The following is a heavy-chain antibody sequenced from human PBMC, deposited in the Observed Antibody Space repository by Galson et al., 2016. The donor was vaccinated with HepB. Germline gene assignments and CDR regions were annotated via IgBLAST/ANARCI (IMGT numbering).Heavy chain of an antibody. D-gene: IGHD2-15*01. J-gene: IGHJ4*02. V-gene: IGHV4-59*01. CDR3: ARNPCSGENCYNYLAY. Sequence: SLTCSVSSGSINDYYWTWLRRPPGRGLEWIGYIYSDGGTQYNPSLESRITISVDASRNQFSLKLTSVTAADTAVYYRARNPCSGENCYNYLAYWGQGTLVTVSS. CDR1: SGSINDYY. CDR2: IYSDGGT.